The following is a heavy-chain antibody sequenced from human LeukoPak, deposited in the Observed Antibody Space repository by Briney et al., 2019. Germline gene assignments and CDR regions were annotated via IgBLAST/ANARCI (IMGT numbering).Heavy chain of an antibody. Sequence: PSETLSLTCAVYGGSFSGYYWSWIRQPPGKGLGWIGEINHSGSTNYNPSLKSRVTISVDTSKNQFSLKLSSVTAADTAVYYCARRLMITFGGVINWFDPWGQGTLVTVSS. V-gene: IGHV4-34*01. D-gene: IGHD3-16*01. CDR3: ARRLMITFGGVINWFDP. CDR1: GGSFSGYY. CDR2: INHSGST. J-gene: IGHJ5*02.